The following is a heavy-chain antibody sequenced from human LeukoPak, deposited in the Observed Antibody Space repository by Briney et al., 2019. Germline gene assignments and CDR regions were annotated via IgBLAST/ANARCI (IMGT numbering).Heavy chain of an antibody. CDR3: ARDNWYDWGDAFDI. J-gene: IGHJ3*02. CDR2: IYYSGSN. CDR1: VRSISRYY. V-gene: IGHV4-59*01. D-gene: IGHD1-1*01. Sequence: PSETLSLTCTVSVRSISRYYWSWIRQPPGKGLEWIGYIYYSGSNNHNPSLKSQVTISLDTSHNHFSLQPSSVTAADTAVYYRARDNWYDWGDAFDIWGQGTMVTVSS.